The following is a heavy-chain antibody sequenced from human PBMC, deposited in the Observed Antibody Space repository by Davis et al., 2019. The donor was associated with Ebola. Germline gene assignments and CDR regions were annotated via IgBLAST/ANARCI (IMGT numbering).Heavy chain of an antibody. J-gene: IGHJ4*02. D-gene: IGHD1-26*01. CDR3: ARAGELRPYFDY. V-gene: IGHV3-7*01. Sequence: GESLKISCAASGFTFSSYWMSWVRQAPGKGLEWVANIKQDGSEKYYVDSVKGRFTISRDNAKNSLYLQMNSLRAEDTAVYYCARAGELRPYFDYWGQGTLVTVSS. CDR1: GFTFSSYW. CDR2: IKQDGSEK.